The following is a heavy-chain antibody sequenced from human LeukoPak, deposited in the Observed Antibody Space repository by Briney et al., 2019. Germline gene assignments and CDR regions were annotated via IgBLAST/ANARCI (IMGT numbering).Heavy chain of an antibody. J-gene: IGHJ6*03. V-gene: IGHV1-18*01. CDR3: ARSDCTIFGAGYGYYYYMDV. CDR1: GYTFTSYG. Sequence: ASVKVSCKASGYTFTSYGISWVRQAPGQGLEWMGWISAYNGNTNYAQKLQGRVTMTTDTSTSTAYMELSSLRSEDTAVYYCARSDCTIFGAGYGYYYYMDVWGKGTTVTVSS. CDR2: ISAYNGNT. D-gene: IGHD3-3*01.